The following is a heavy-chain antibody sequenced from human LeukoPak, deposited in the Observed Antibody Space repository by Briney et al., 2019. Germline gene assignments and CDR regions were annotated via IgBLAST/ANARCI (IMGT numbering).Heavy chain of an antibody. Sequence: GGSLRLSCAASGFTFDDYAMHWVRQAPGKGLEWVSGISWNSGSIGYADSVKGRFTISRDNAKNSLYLQMNSPRAEDTALYYCAKDIGRGGRGSAFDIWGQGTMVTVSS. J-gene: IGHJ3*02. CDR1: GFTFDDYA. V-gene: IGHV3-9*01. D-gene: IGHD2-15*01. CDR3: AKDIGRGGRGSAFDI. CDR2: ISWNSGSI.